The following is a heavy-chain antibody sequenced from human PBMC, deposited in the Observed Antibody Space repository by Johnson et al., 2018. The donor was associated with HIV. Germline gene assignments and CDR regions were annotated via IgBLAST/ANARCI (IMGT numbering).Heavy chain of an antibody. CDR1: GFTFDDYG. D-gene: IGHD3-16*01. J-gene: IGHJ3*02. CDR2: IKWNGAGT. CDR3: ARGRNNTGDGGAFDI. V-gene: IGHV3-20*04. Sequence: VQLVESGGGVVRPGGSLRLSCAASGFTFDDYGMSWVRQAPGQGLDWVAGIKWNGAGTGSADSVKGRFTISRDNAKKPLYLQMNSLRAEDTALYYCARGRNNTGDGGAFDIWGQGTMVTVSS.